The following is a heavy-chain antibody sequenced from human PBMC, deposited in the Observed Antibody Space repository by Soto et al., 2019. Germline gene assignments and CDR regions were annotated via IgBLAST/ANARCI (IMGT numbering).Heavy chain of an antibody. CDR1: GDTFSRYR. CDR2: XVPIYXTA. Sequence: SVKVSCKASGDTFSRYRINWVRQAPGQGLEWVGGXVPIYXTADYEKKFQXXVTITEDXXERKYYMEMRSLKSQDTAVYYCVRDSGEKISSSWGQGTLVTVSS. V-gene: IGHV1-69*01. J-gene: IGHJ4*02. D-gene: IGHD6-13*01. CDR3: VRDSGEKISSS.